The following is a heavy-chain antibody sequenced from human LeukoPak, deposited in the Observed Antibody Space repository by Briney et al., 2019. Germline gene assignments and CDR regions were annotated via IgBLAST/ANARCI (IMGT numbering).Heavy chain of an antibody. Sequence: AGGSLRLSCAASGFTFSNYWMSWVRQAQGKGLEWVANIKQDGSETYYVDSVKGRFTISRDNAKNSLYLQINSLRAEDTGVYYCARDEGAYNWNYPFDYWGQGTLVIVSS. J-gene: IGHJ4*02. CDR2: IKQDGSET. D-gene: IGHD1-20*01. V-gene: IGHV3-7*01. CDR3: ARDEGAYNWNYPFDY. CDR1: GFTFSNYW.